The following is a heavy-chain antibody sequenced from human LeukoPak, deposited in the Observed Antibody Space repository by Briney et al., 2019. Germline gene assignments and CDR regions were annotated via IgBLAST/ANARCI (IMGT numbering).Heavy chain of an antibody. CDR3: AREKLVPGATSLDY. V-gene: IGHV4-4*01. CDR1: GDSITTYTW. D-gene: IGHD6-19*01. J-gene: IGHJ4*02. Sequence: PGTLSLTCVVSGDSITTYTWWHWVRQPPGKGLEWIGEIFHTGTTYYNPSLKSRVTISVDKSKNQFSLKLTSVAAADTAVYFCAREKLVPGATSLDYWGQGTLVTVSS. CDR2: IFHTGTT.